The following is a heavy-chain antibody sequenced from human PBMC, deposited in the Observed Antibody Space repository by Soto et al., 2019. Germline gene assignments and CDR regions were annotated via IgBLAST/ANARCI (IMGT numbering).Heavy chain of an antibody. J-gene: IGHJ3*02. Sequence: GASVKVSCKASGYTFTSYDINWVRQATGQGLEWMGWMNPNSGNTGYAQKFQGRVTMTRNTSISTSYMELSSLRSEDTALYYCARGFDCISTSCYGGAFDIWGQGTMVTVSS. CDR1: GYTFTSYD. D-gene: IGHD2-2*01. V-gene: IGHV1-8*01. CDR2: MNPNSGNT. CDR3: ARGFDCISTSCYGGAFDI.